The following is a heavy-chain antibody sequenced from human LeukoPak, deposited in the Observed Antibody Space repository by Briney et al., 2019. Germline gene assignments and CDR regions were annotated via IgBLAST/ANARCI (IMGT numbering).Heavy chain of an antibody. Sequence: GGSLRLSCAASGFTFSGYEMNWVRQAPGKGLEWVSYISSSGSTIYCADSVKGRFTISRDNAKNSLYLQMNSLRAEDTAVYYCAELGITMIGGVWGKGTTVTISS. CDR1: GFTFSGYE. J-gene: IGHJ6*04. CDR3: AELGITMIGGV. CDR2: ISSSGSTI. V-gene: IGHV3-48*03. D-gene: IGHD3-10*02.